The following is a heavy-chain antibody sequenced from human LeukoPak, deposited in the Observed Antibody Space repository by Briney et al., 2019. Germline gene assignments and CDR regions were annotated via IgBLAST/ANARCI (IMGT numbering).Heavy chain of an antibody. Sequence: GASVKVSCKASGYTFTSYDINWVRQATGQGLEWMGWMNPNSGNTGYAQQFQGRVTMTRNTSISTAYMELSSLRSEDTAVYYCARLQTTVTTRFLDVWGKGTTVTVSS. CDR2: MNPNSGNT. CDR3: ARLQTTVTTRFLDV. CDR1: GYTFTSYD. J-gene: IGHJ6*04. V-gene: IGHV1-8*01. D-gene: IGHD4-17*01.